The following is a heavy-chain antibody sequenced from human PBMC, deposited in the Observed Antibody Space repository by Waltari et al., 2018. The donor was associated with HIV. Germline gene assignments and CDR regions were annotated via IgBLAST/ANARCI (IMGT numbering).Heavy chain of an antibody. Sequence: EEQLLESGGGLAQPGGSLRLSCAASGFTFSSTYALSWVRQAPAKGLEWVSGVSGSGSSTYYADSVKGRFTISRDNSKNTLHLQLNRLRAEDTALYYCAKRVNTIRGVYWYFDLWGRGTLVTVSS. D-gene: IGHD3-10*01. V-gene: IGHV3-23*01. CDR1: GFTFSSTYA. CDR3: AKRVNTIRGVYWYFDL. CDR2: VSGSGSST. J-gene: IGHJ2*01.